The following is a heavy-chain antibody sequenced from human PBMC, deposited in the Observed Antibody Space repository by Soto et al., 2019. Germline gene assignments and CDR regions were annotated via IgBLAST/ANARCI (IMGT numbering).Heavy chain of an antibody. CDR1: GGTFSSYA. Sequence: SVKVSSKASGGTFSSYAISWVRQAPGQGLEWMGGIIPIFGTANYAQKFQGRVTITADESTSTAYMELSSLRSEDTAVYYCASWYGDPQWFDPWGQGTLVTVSS. J-gene: IGHJ5*02. D-gene: IGHD3-10*01. CDR2: IIPIFGTA. CDR3: ASWYGDPQWFDP. V-gene: IGHV1-69*13.